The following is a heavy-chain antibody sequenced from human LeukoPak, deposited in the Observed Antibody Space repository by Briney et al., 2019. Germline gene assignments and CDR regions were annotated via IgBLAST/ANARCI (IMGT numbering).Heavy chain of an antibody. J-gene: IGHJ4*02. CDR3: ARDQYSYAHAAH. CDR2: INSDGKTT. CDR1: GFTFSSYW. Sequence: TGGSLRLSCAASGFTFSSYWMHWVRQAPGKGLVWVSRINSDGKTTNYADSVKGRFTISRDNAKNTVYLQMNSLRAEDTAVYYCARDQYSYAHAAHWGQGTLVTVSS. V-gene: IGHV3-74*01. D-gene: IGHD5-18*01.